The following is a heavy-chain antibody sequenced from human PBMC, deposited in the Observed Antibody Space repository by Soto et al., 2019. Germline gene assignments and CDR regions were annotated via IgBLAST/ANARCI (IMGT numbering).Heavy chain of an antibody. Sequence: ASVKVSCKAVGISYGISWVRQAPGQGLEWMGWISLHNGDTNNAPNLQGRITMSTDTSTSTTYMELRSLRSDDTAVYYCATDERDDCSSINCHYLDHWGQGTLVTVSS. J-gene: IGHJ4*02. V-gene: IGHV1-18*04. CDR2: ISLHNGDT. CDR1: GISYG. CDR3: ATDERDDCSSINCHYLDH. D-gene: IGHD2-15*01.